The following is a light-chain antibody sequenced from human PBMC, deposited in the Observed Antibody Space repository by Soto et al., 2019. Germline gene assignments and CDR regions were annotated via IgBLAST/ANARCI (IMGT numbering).Light chain of an antibody. V-gene: IGKV1-5*03. J-gene: IGKJ1*01. CDR1: QSISSR. CDR2: RAS. CDR3: QQYSVYWT. Sequence: DTQMTQSPSTLSASVGDRVTITCRASQSISSRLAWYQQKPGKAPKLLIYRASSLESGVPSRFSGSESGTEFTLTISSLQPDDFATYYCQQYSVYWTFGQGTKVEIK.